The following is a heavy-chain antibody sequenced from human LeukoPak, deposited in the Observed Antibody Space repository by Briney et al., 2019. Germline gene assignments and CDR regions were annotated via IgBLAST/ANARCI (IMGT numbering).Heavy chain of an antibody. D-gene: IGHD1-14*01. CDR2: INPNGSGT. Sequence: ASVKVSCTASGYTFTGYYMHWVRQAPGQGLEWMGSINPNGSGTNYAENVQGRFTMTRDKSNNTAYMQMSRLRSDDTAVYYCARHSEAGAPHWGQGTLVTVSS. CDR1: GYTFTGYY. CDR3: ARHSEAGAPH. J-gene: IGHJ4*02. V-gene: IGHV1-2*02.